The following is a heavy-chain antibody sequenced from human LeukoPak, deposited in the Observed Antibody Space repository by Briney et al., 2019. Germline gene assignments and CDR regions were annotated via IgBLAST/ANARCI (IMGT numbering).Heavy chain of an antibody. J-gene: IGHJ4*02. V-gene: IGHV1-18*01. CDR1: GYTFTSYG. CDR2: ISAYNGNT. CDR3: ARVGYYYDSSGYYSNAVY. Sequence: ASVKVSCKASGYTFTSYGISWVRQAPGQGLEWMGWISAYNGNTNYAQKLQGRVTMTTDTSTSTAYMELRSLRSDDTAVYYCARVGYYYDSSGYYSNAVYWGQGTLVTVSS. D-gene: IGHD3-22*01.